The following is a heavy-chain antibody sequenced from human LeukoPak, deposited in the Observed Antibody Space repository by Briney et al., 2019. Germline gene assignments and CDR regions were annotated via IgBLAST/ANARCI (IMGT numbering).Heavy chain of an antibody. J-gene: IGHJ6*02. V-gene: IGHV1-18*01. CDR2: ISAYNGNS. CDR3: PRDGHEIPVLFGENIDYYYYYGMDV. CDR1: GYTFTSYG. Sequence: ASVKVSCKASGYTFTSYGISWLRRSPGQGLEWMGWISAYNGNSNYAQKHQGRVTITTDTSTSTAYNEMRSLGSDDTAVYYCPRDGHEIPVLFGENIDYYYYYGMDVWGQGTTVTVSS. D-gene: IGHD3-10*01.